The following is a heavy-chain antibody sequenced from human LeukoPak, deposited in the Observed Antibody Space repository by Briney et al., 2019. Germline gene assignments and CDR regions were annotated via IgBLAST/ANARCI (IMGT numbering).Heavy chain of an antibody. J-gene: IGHJ4*02. CDR1: GGSFSGYY. D-gene: IGHD3-3*01. Sequence: SETLSLTXAVYGGSFSGYYWSWIRQPPGKGLEWIGEIYHSGSTNYNPSLKSRVTISVDTSKNQFSLKLSSVTAADTAVYYCARGCHYDFWSRYRGSPTRYYFDYWGQGTLVTVSS. CDR2: IYHSGST. CDR3: ARGCHYDFWSRYRGSPTRYYFDY. V-gene: IGHV4-34*01.